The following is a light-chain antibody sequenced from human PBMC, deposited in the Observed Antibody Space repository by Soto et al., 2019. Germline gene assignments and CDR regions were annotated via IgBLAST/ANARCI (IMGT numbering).Light chain of an antibody. CDR3: SSYTSSSTLEV. Sequence: QSALTQPASVSGSPGQSISISCTGTSSDVGGYNYVSWYQQHPGKAPKLMIYEVNSRPSGVSNRFSGSKSGNTASLTISGLQAEDEADYYCSSYTSSSTLEVFGTGTKVT. J-gene: IGLJ1*01. V-gene: IGLV2-14*01. CDR1: SSDVGGYNY. CDR2: EVN.